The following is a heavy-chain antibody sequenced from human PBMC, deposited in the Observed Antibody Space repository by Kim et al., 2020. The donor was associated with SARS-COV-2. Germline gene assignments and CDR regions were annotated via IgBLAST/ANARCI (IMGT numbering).Heavy chain of an antibody. CDR3: ARHGGGGYSSSWYESWFDP. Sequence: SETLSLTCTVSGGSISSSSYYWGWIRQPPGNGLEWIGSIYYSGSTYYNPSLKSRVTISVDTSKNQFSLKLSSVTAADTAVYYCARHGGGGYSSSWYESWFDPWGQGTLVTVSS. D-gene: IGHD6-13*01. CDR2: IYYSGST. V-gene: IGHV4-39*01. CDR1: GGSISSSSYY. J-gene: IGHJ5*02.